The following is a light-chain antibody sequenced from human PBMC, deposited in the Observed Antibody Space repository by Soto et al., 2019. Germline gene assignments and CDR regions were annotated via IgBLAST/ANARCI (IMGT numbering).Light chain of an antibody. CDR2: DDS. CDR1: NIGSKS. V-gene: IGLV3-21*02. Sequence: SYELTQPPSVSVAPGQTARITCGGNNIGSKSVHWYQQKPRQAPVLVVYDDSDRPSGIPERFSGSNSGNTATLTISRVEAGDEAHYYCQVWDSSSDHVVFGGGTKVTVL. CDR3: QVWDSSSDHVV. J-gene: IGLJ2*01.